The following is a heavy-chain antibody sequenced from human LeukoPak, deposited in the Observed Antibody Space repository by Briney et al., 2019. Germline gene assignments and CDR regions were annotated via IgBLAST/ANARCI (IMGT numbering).Heavy chain of an antibody. Sequence: SETLSLTCAVYGASFSGYYWSWIRHSPGKGLEWIGEINHSVTTNYNPSLKSRVSMSVDTPKNQFSLKLTSVTAADTAVYYCAREACNSGTCDAFDIWGQGTMVTVSS. CDR2: INHSVTT. CDR1: GASFSGYY. CDR3: AREACNSGTCDAFDI. D-gene: IGHD2/OR15-2a*01. V-gene: IGHV4-34*01. J-gene: IGHJ3*02.